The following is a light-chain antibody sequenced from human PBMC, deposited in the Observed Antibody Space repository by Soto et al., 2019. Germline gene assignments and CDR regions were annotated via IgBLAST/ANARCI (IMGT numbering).Light chain of an antibody. Sequence: QLVLTQPPSVSGAPGQRVTISCTGASSNIGPGHDVHWYQQLPRTAPKLLIYDNNNRPSGVPDRFSASRSGTSASLAITGLQAEDEADYYCQSYDSSLTAVVFGGGTKLTVL. J-gene: IGLJ2*01. CDR3: QSYDSSLTAVV. CDR2: DNN. V-gene: IGLV1-40*01. CDR1: SSNIGPGHD.